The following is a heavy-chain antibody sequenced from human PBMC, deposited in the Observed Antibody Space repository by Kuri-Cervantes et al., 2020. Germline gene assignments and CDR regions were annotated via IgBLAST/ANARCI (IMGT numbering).Heavy chain of an antibody. CDR2: INPNSGGT. Sequence: ASVKVSCKASGYTFTGYYMHWVRQAPGQGLEWMGWINPNSGGTNYAQKFQGWVTMTRNTSISTAYMELSSLRSEDTAVYYCAREGTGDEDFDYWGQGTLVTVSS. J-gene: IGHJ4*02. V-gene: IGHV1-2*04. CDR3: AREGTGDEDFDY. D-gene: IGHD7-27*01. CDR1: GYTFTGYY.